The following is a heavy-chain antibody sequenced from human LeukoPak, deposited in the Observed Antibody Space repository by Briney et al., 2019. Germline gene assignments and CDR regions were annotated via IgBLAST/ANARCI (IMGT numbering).Heavy chain of an antibody. J-gene: IGHJ4*02. CDR2: TSGNGAFT. V-gene: IGHV3-23*01. CDR1: GFTFSSYA. D-gene: IGHD3-22*01. CDR3: AKDEAGEHYYDSSGYYDYFDY. Sequence: GGSLRLSCAASGFTFSSYAMSWVRQAPGKGLEWVSSTSGNGAFTSYADSVKGRFTISRDISKNTLYLQMNSLRAEDTAVYYCAKDEAGEHYYDSSGYYDYFDYWGQGTLVTVSS.